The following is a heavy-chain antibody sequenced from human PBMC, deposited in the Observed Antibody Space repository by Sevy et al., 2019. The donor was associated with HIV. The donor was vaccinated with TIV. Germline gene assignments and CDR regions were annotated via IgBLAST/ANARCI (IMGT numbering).Heavy chain of an antibody. CDR3: GAPRAAITMVRGVLDY. CDR1: GFTFNTYA. D-gene: IGHD3-10*01. CDR2: IKQDGSEK. J-gene: IGHJ4*02. Sequence: GGSLRLSCAASGFTFNTYAMHWVRQAPGKGLEWVANIKQDGSEKYYVDSVKGRFTISRDNAKNSLYLQMNSLRAEDTAVYYCGAPRAAITMVRGVLDYWGQGTLVTVSS. V-gene: IGHV3-7*01.